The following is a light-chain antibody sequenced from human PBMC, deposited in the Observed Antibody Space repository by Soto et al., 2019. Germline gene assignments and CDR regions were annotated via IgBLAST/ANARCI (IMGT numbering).Light chain of an antibody. CDR1: QSVSGW. CDR3: QQYKSYPLT. Sequence: DIQMTQSPSTLSASVGDRVTITCRASQSVSGWLAWYQQKPGKAPKFVIYEASTLESGVPSRFSGSGSGTEFTLTISSLQLEDFATYYCQQYKSYPLTFGGGTKVEIK. V-gene: IGKV1-5*03. CDR2: EAS. J-gene: IGKJ4*01.